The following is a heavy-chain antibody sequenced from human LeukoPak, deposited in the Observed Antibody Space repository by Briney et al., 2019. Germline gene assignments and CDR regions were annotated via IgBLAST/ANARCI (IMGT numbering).Heavy chain of an antibody. J-gene: IGHJ4*02. CDR2: IYSDGTT. Sequence: SETLSLTCSVSGASTTSYYWNWIRQPPGKGLEWIGYIYSDGTTSYSPSLRSRVTISIDTSRNQFSLKLSSVTAADAAVYYCARDTRSYDTSGYYYFDYWGQGALVTVSS. CDR1: GASTTSYY. CDR3: ARDTRSYDTSGYYYFDY. D-gene: IGHD3-22*01. V-gene: IGHV4-59*01.